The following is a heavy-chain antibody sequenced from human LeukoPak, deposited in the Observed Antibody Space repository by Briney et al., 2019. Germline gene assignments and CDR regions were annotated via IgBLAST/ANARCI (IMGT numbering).Heavy chain of an antibody. CDR3: ARGGITMVREFDY. D-gene: IGHD3-10*01. Sequence: GASVKVSCKASGYAFTSYYIHWVRQAPGQGLEWMGIINPSGGGTSYAQKFQGRVTMTRDTSTSTVYMELSSLRSEDTAVYYCARGGITMVREFDYWGQGTLVTVPS. J-gene: IGHJ4*02. CDR1: GYAFTSYY. V-gene: IGHV1-46*01. CDR2: INPSGGGT.